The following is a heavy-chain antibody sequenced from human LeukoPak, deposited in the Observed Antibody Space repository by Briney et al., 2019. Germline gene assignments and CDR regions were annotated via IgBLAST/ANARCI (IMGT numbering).Heavy chain of an antibody. D-gene: IGHD6-19*01. Sequence: GGSLRLSCAASGFTFSTYWMHWVRQAPGKGLVWVSRTNSDGSRTIYADSVKGRFTISRDNAKNTLYLQMNSLRAEDTAVYYCARAADHSGWYVAYYYYYYGMDVWGQGTTVTVSS. J-gene: IGHJ6*02. V-gene: IGHV3-74*01. CDR1: GFTFSTYW. CDR3: ARAADHSGWYVAYYYYYYGMDV. CDR2: TNSDGSRT.